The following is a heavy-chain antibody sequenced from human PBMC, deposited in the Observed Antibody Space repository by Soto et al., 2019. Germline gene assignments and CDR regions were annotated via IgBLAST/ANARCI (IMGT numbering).Heavy chain of an antibody. V-gene: IGHV3-53*01. CDR2: IDSGGST. CDR3: AREWYSSSGPHFDY. D-gene: IGHD6-6*01. Sequence: EVQLVESGGGLIQPGGSLRLSCAASGFTVSSNYMSWVRQAPGKGLEWVSVIDSGGSTYYADSVKGRFTISRDNSKNTLYLQMNSLRAEDTAVYYCAREWYSSSGPHFDYWGQGTLVTVSS. J-gene: IGHJ4*02. CDR1: GFTVSSNY.